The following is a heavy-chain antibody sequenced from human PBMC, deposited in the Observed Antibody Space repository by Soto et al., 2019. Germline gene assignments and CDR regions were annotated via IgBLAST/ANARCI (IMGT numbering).Heavy chain of an antibody. V-gene: IGHV3-21*01. D-gene: IGHD1-26*01. CDR1: GFTFSSYS. Sequence: PGGSLRLSCAASGFTFSSYSMNWFRQAPGKGLEWVSSISSSSSYIYYADSVKGRFTISGDNAKNSLYLQMNSLRAEDTAVYYGARDPVGSYVGKRWGQGTLVTVSS. J-gene: IGHJ4*02. CDR3: ARDPVGSYVGKR. CDR2: ISSSSSYI.